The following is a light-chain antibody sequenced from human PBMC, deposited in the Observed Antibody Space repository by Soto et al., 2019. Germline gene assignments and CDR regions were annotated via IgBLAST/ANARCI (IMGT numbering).Light chain of an antibody. CDR1: QSISVRH. J-gene: IGKJ1*01. CDR2: DTA. V-gene: IGKV3-20*01. Sequence: EIVLTQSPGTLSLSPRERATLSCRASQSISVRHLAWYQQKPGQIPRLLIFDTASRAIGIPDRFSGSGSGTDFTLTISRLEPEDFAVYYCLQYGSAPRAFGQGTKVQIK. CDR3: LQYGSAPRA.